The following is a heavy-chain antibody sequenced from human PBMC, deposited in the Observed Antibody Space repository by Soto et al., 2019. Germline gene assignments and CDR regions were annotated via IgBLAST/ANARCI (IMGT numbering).Heavy chain of an antibody. CDR3: ARGDSSGSYYYYGMDV. J-gene: IGHJ6*02. CDR2: IYYSGST. Sequence: PSETLSLTCTVSGGSISSYYWSWIRQPPGKGLEWIGYIYYSGSTNYNPSLKSRVTISVDTSKNQFSLKLSSVTAADTAVYYCARGDSSGSYYYYGMDVWGQGTTVTVSS. V-gene: IGHV4-59*01. CDR1: GGSISSYY. D-gene: IGHD3-22*01.